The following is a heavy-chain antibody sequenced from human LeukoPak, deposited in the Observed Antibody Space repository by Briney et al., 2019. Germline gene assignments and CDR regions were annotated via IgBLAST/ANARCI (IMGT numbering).Heavy chain of an antibody. Sequence: GGSLRLSCAASGFTFSSYSMNWVRQAPGKGLEWVSYISSSSSTIYYADSAKGRFTISRDNAKNSLYLQMNSLRAEDTAVYYCARDRKWELPFRLDYWGQGTLVTVSS. V-gene: IGHV3-48*01. CDR3: ARDRKWELPFRLDY. J-gene: IGHJ4*02. CDR1: GFTFSSYS. D-gene: IGHD1-26*01. CDR2: ISSSSSTI.